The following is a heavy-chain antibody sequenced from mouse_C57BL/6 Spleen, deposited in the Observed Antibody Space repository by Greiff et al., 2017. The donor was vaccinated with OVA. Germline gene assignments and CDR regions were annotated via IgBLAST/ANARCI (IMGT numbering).Heavy chain of an antibody. CDR1: GYAFTNYL. D-gene: IGHD2-4*01. Sequence: QVQLKQSGAELVRPGTSVKVSCKASGYAFTNYLIEWVKQRPGQGLEWIGVINPGSGGTNYNEKFKGKATLTADKSSSTAYMQLSSLTSEDSAVYFGARPYDYDGRFAYWGQGTLVTVSA. J-gene: IGHJ3*01. V-gene: IGHV1-54*01. CDR2: INPGSGGT. CDR3: ARPYDYDGRFAY.